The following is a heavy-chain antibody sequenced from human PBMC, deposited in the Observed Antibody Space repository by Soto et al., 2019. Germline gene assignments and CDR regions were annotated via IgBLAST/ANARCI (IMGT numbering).Heavy chain of an antibody. CDR2: MNPNSGNT. CDR3: AREHSSSWRFDY. V-gene: IGHV1-8*02. CDR1: GYTFTSYG. J-gene: IGHJ4*02. Sequence: ASVKVSCKASGYTFTSYGISWVRQAPGQGLEWMGWMNPNSGNTGYAQKFQGRVTMTRNTSISTAYMELSSLRSEDTAVYYCAREHSSSWRFDYWGQGTLVTVSS. D-gene: IGHD6-13*01.